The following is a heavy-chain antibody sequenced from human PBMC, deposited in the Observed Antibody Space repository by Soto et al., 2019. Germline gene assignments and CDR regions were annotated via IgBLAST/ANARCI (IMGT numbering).Heavy chain of an antibody. D-gene: IGHD2-15*01. CDR3: AARSGYSSVWFDP. Sequence: VQLVESGGGLVKPGGSLRLSCAASGFTFNNAWMSWVRQAPGKGLEWVGRVKSKTEGGTVDYAAPVKVRFSSSRDDSSKKLYVQMNSLKTEDTAVYYCAARSGYSSVWFDPWGQGTLVTVSS. J-gene: IGHJ5*02. CDR2: VKSKTEGGTV. CDR1: GFTFNNAW. V-gene: IGHV3-15*01.